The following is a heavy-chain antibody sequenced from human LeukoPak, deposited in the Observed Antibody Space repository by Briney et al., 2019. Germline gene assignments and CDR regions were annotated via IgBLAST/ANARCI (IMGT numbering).Heavy chain of an antibody. CDR3: AREGGFYRPLDY. V-gene: IGHV4-4*02. J-gene: IGHJ4*02. D-gene: IGHD6-25*01. CDR2: VHLDGRT. Sequence: SETLSLTCDVSGGSVTSTNWWTWVRQPPGKGLEWIGEVHLDGRTNYNPSLKSRLIMPVDLPENHTSLKLTSVTAADTAVYYCAREGGFYRPLDYSGQGTLVTVSS. CDR1: GGSVTSTNW.